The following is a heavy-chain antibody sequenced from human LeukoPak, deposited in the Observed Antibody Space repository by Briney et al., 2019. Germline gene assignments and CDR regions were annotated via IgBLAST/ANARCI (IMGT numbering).Heavy chain of an antibody. CDR3: ARDPGYSSGWYFY. D-gene: IGHD6-19*01. J-gene: IGHJ4*02. V-gene: IGHV3-33*01. Sequence: GRSLRLSCAASGFTFSSYGMHWVRQAPGKGLEWVAVIWYDGSNKYYADSVKGRFTISRDNSKNTLYLQMNSLRAEDTAVYYCARDPGYSSGWYFYWGQGTLVTVSS. CDR1: GFTFSSYG. CDR2: IWYDGSNK.